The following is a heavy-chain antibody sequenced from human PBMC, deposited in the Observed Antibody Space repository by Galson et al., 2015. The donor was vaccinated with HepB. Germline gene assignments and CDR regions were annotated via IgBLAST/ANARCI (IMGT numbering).Heavy chain of an antibody. Sequence: SLRLSCASSGFSFSNYAIHWVRQAPGKGLEWMAVISYDGSFTYYSDSVKGRFTVSRDPSRSILYLQMNSPRVDDTAVYYCAKGGPGRITMMIIRSLGFDPWGPGTLVIVSS. D-gene: IGHD3-22*01. CDR1: GFSFSNYA. CDR2: ISYDGSFT. J-gene: IGHJ5*02. CDR3: AKGGPGRITMMIIRSLGFDP. V-gene: IGHV3-30*18.